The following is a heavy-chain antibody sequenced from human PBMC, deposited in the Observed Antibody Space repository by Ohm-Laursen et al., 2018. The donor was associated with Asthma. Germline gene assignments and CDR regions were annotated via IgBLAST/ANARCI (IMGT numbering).Heavy chain of an antibody. Sequence: SLRLSCAASGFTFSTYGMHWVRQAPGKGLEWVAVISYDGSNKYYADSVKGRFTISRDNAKNSLYLQMNSLRPEDTAFYYCAKLVGVTTAWGQGTLVTVSS. V-gene: IGHV3-30*18. D-gene: IGHD4-17*01. J-gene: IGHJ5*02. CDR3: AKLVGVTTA. CDR1: GFTFSTYG. CDR2: ISYDGSNK.